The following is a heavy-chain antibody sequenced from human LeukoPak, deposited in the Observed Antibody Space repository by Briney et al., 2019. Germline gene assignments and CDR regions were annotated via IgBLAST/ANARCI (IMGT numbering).Heavy chain of an antibody. CDR1: GYTFTGYY. V-gene: IGHV1-2*02. CDR2: INPNSGGT. CDR3: ARGFRLGSGWYGY. J-gene: IGHJ4*02. D-gene: IGHD6-19*01. Sequence: ASVKVSCKASGYTFTGYYMHWVRQAPGQGLEWMGWINPNSGGTNYAQKFQSRVTMTRDTSISTAYMELSRLRSDDTAVYYCARGFRLGSGWYGYWGQGTLVTVSS.